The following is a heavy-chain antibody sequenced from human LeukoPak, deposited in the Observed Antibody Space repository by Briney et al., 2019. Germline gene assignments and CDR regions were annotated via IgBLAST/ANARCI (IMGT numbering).Heavy chain of an antibody. J-gene: IGHJ6*02. Sequence: PGGSLRLSCAASGFTFNKYGMHWVREAPGKGLVWVVLIWYDGSNKNYADSVKGRFTISRDNSKNTLDLQMNSLRAEDTAVYYCAREGYWSGSQYYYYGMDVWGQGTTVTVSS. V-gene: IGHV3-33*01. CDR3: AREGYWSGSQYYYYGMDV. CDR2: IWYDGSNK. D-gene: IGHD3-3*01. CDR1: GFTFNKYG.